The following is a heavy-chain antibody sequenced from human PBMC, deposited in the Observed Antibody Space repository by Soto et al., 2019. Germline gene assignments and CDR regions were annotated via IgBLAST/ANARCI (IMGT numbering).Heavy chain of an antibody. V-gene: IGHV3-23*01. Sequence: PGGSLRLSFSASGITYSSHPMSWVRQAPRKGLEWDTAISGSGGSTYYADSVKGRFTISRDNSKHTPYLQMNSLRDEDKPGYYYAKEARYRSGWSEYWGQGTLVNVSS. D-gene: IGHD6-19*01. J-gene: IGHJ4*02. CDR3: AKEARYRSGWSEY. CDR2: ISGSGGST. CDR1: GITYSSHP.